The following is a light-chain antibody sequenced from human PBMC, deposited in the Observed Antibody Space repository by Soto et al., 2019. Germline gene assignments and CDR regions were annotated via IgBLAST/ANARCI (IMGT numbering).Light chain of an antibody. J-gene: IGKJ1*01. CDR3: QQYNNWPRT. V-gene: IGKV3-15*01. CDR2: GAS. Sequence: EIVMTQSPATLSVSPGERATLSCRASHSVSSNLAWYQQKPGQAPRLLIYGASTRDTGIPARFSGSGSGTEFTLTISSLQSEDFAVYYCQQYNNWPRTFGQGTKVEIK. CDR1: HSVSSN.